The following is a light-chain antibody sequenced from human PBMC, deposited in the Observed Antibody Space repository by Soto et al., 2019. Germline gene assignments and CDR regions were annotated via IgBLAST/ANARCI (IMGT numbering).Light chain of an antibody. CDR2: DTS. V-gene: IGKV3-20*01. CDR1: QSVSSSS. CDR3: QQYVSSPLT. Sequence: EIVLTQSPGTLSLSPCEGATLSSSASQSVSSSSLAWYQQKPGQAPRLLIYDTSSRATGIPDRFSGSGSGTDFTLTISRLEPEDFAVYYCQQYVSSPLTFGGGTKVDIK. J-gene: IGKJ4*01.